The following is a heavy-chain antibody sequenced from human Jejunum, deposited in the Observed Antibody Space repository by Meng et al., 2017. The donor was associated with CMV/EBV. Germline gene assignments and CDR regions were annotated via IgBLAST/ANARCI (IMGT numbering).Heavy chain of an antibody. Sequence: GAGDSVNSGSYYWTWIRQSPGKELELIGYIYYGTTNYNPSLQSRVTISGDASKNQFSLKLTSVTAADTAVYFCARGGHWSRYFPDWGQGHLVTVSS. CDR1: GDSVNSGSYY. D-gene: IGHD1-1*01. J-gene: IGHJ4*02. CDR3: ARGGHWSRYFPD. V-gene: IGHV4-61*01. CDR2: IYYGTT.